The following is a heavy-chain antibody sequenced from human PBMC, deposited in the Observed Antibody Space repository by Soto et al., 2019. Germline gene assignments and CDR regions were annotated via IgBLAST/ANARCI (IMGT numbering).Heavy chain of an antibody. V-gene: IGHV3-7*03. CDR2: IKQDGSEK. D-gene: IGHD2-15*01. CDR1: GFTFSSYW. CDR3: ARARYCTGGSCYSIRYFDY. J-gene: IGHJ4*02. Sequence: GGSLRLSCAASGFTFSSYWMSWVRQAPGKGLEWVANIKQDGSEKYYVDSVKGRFTIPRDNAKNSLFLQMNSLRAEDTAVYYCARARYCTGGSCYSIRYFDYWGQGTLVTVSS.